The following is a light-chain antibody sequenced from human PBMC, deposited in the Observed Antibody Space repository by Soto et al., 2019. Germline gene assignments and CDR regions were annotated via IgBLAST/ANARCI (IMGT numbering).Light chain of an antibody. CDR1: QSVSSN. Sequence: EIVMTQSPATLSVSPGERVTLSCRASQSVSSNLAWYQQKPGQAPRLLIYGASTRVTGVPARFSGSGSGTEFNLTISRLQSVDFAVYFCQQYNNWPPGTFGPGTKVEVK. V-gene: IGKV3-15*01. CDR3: QQYNNWPPGT. CDR2: GAS. J-gene: IGKJ1*01.